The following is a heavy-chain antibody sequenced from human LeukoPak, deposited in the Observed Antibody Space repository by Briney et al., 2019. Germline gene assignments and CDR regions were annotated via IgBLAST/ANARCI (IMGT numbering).Heavy chain of an antibody. D-gene: IGHD5-24*01. CDR1: GGTFSSYA. CDR2: IIPLFGPA. V-gene: IGHV1-69*13. CDR3: ARDFGDGYNYRHDAFDI. J-gene: IGHJ3*02. Sequence: SVKVSCKASGGTFSSYAISWVRQAPGQGLECMGGIIPLFGPANYAQNLQGRVTVTADESTSTAHVELSSLRSENTAVYYCARDFGDGYNYRHDAFDIWGQGTMVTVSS.